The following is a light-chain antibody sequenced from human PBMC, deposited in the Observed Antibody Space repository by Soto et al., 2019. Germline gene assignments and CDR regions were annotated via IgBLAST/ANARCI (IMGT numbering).Light chain of an antibody. V-gene: IGKV1-5*03. CDR2: KAS. Sequence: DIQMTQSPSSLSASVGDRVTITYRASQTISNWLAWYQQKPGKAPKLLIYKASNLQSGVPSRFSGSGYGTEFTLTISSLQPDDVATYYCQQYSDHWTFGQGTKV. CDR3: QQYSDHWT. J-gene: IGKJ1*01. CDR1: QTISNW.